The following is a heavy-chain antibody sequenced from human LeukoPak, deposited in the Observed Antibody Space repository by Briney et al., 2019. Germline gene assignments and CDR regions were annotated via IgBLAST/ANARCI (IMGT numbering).Heavy chain of an antibody. CDR3: AKDMKNYHDSSGYSLMSY. Sequence: ETLSLTCAVYGGSFSGYYWSWIRQPPGKGLEWVSAISGSGGSTYYADSVKGRCTISRDNSKNTLYLQMNSLRAEDTAVYYCAKDMKNYHDSSGYSLMSYWGQGTLVTVSS. CDR1: GGSFSGYY. J-gene: IGHJ4*02. V-gene: IGHV3-23*01. CDR2: ISGSGGST. D-gene: IGHD3-22*01.